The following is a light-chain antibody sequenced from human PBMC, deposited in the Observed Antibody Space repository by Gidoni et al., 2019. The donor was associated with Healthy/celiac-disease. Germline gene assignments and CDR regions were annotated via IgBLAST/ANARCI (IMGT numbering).Light chain of an antibody. CDR3: QQYNSYPT. V-gene: IGKV1-5*01. J-gene: IGKJ2*01. CDR2: DAS. Sequence: DIQMTQSPSTLSASVGDRVTITCRASQSISSWLAWYQQKPGKAPKLLIYDASSLESGVPSRFSGSGSGTEFTLTISSLQPDDFATYYCQQYNSYPTFGQXTKLEIK. CDR1: QSISSW.